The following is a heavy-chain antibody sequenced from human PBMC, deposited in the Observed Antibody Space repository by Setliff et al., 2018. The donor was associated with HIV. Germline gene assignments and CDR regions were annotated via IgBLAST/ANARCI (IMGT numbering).Heavy chain of an antibody. D-gene: IGHD3-10*01. CDR2: IYYSGST. V-gene: IGHV4-31*03. Sequence: SETLSLTCTVSGGSISSGGYYWSWIRQHPGKGLEWLGYIYYSGSTFYNPSLTSRGVISMDTSKNQFSLKLNSVTVADTAVYFCAREVRGAHLYYFDSWGQGALVTVSS. CDR1: GGSISSGGYY. J-gene: IGHJ4*02. CDR3: AREVRGAHLYYFDS.